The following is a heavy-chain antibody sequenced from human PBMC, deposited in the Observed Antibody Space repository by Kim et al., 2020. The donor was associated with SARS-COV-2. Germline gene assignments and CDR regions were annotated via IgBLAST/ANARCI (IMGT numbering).Heavy chain of an antibody. V-gene: IGHV3-30*18. Sequence: GGSLRLSCAASGFTFDSFGIHWVRQAPGKGLEWVALIAHDGSYQYYAASVRGRFTISRDNSNSTVYLQMNSLTEEDTAVYYCAKDRMLVSSLRSWGQGSQVTVSA. CDR3: AKDRMLVSSLRS. CDR1: GFTFDSFG. D-gene: IGHD2-8*01. J-gene: IGHJ4*02. CDR2: IAHDGSYQ.